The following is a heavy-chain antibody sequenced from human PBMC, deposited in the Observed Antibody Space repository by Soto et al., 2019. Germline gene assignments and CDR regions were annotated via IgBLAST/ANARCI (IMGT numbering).Heavy chain of an antibody. CDR2: IWYDGSDK. CDR3: ARDRYSSGWYDLDY. D-gene: IGHD6-19*01. V-gene: IGHV3-33*01. CDR1: GFTFSSYG. Sequence: QVQLVESGGGVVQPGRSLRLSCAASGFTFSSYGMHWVRQAPGKGLEWVSVIWYDGSDKYYADSVKGRVTISRDNSKNKLYLQMNSLRAEDKAVYYCARDRYSSGWYDLDYWGQGTLVTVSS. J-gene: IGHJ4*02.